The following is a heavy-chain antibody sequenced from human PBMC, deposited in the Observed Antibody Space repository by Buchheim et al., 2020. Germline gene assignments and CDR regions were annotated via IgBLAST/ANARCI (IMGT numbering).Heavy chain of an antibody. CDR2: ISSSGSTI. D-gene: IGHD6-6*01. J-gene: IGHJ6*02. V-gene: IGHV3-48*03. CDR1: GFTFSSYE. Sequence: EVQLVESGGGLVQPGGSLRLSCAASGFTFSSYEMNWVRQAPGKGLERVSYISSSGSTIYYADSVKGRFTIPRDNAKNSLSLQRSSLRAEDTAVYYCARDIAARFHYYGMDVWGQGTT. CDR3: ARDIAARFHYYGMDV.